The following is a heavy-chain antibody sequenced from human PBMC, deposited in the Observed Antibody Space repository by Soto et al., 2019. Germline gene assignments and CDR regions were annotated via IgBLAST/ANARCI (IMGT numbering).Heavy chain of an antibody. CDR2: ISSSSSTI. D-gene: IGHD6-13*01. V-gene: IGHV3-48*01. J-gene: IGHJ5*02. CDR1: GFTYSSDS. Sequence: PGGSLRLSCAASGFTYSSDSMNWVRQAPGKGLEWVSYISSSSSTIYYADSVKGRFTISRDNAKNSLYLQMNSLRAEDTAVYYCARGRIAAAGRWFDPWGQGTLVTVSS. CDR3: ARGRIAAAGRWFDP.